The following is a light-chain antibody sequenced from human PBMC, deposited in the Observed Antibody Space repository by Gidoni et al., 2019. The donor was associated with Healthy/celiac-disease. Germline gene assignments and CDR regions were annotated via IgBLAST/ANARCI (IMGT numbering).Light chain of an antibody. V-gene: IGKV3-20*01. CDR1: KSVSSSD. CDR3: QQYGSSPQT. CDR2: GAS. J-gene: IGKJ1*01. Sequence: ETVLTQSPGTLSLSPGESATLSCRASKSVSSSDLAWYQQKPGQAPRRLIYGASSRATGIPDWFSGSWSGTGFTLTISRLEPEDFSVYYCQQYGSSPQTFXQXTKVEIK.